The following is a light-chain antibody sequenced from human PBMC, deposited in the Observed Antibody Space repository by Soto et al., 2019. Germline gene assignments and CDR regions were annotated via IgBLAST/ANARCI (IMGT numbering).Light chain of an antibody. J-gene: IGLJ1*01. Sequence: SALTQPASVSGSPGQSITISCTGTSSDVGGYNYVSWYQRHPGKAPKLMIYEVSDRPSGVSNRFSGSKSGNTASLTISGLQAEDEADYYCSSYTITSTYVFGTGTRSPS. V-gene: IGLV2-14*01. CDR2: EVS. CDR3: SSYTITSTYV. CDR1: SSDVGGYNY.